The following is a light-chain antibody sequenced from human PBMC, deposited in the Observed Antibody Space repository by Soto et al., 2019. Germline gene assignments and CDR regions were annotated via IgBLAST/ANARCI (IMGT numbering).Light chain of an antibody. CDR2: KAS. Sequence: DIQMTQSPSTLSASVGDRVTITCRASQSISSWLAWYQQKPGKAPKLLIYKASSLESGVPSRFSGSGSGTEFTLTIRSLQPDDFATYYCQQYNSSPWTFGQGTKVELK. V-gene: IGKV1-5*03. J-gene: IGKJ1*01. CDR3: QQYNSSPWT. CDR1: QSISSW.